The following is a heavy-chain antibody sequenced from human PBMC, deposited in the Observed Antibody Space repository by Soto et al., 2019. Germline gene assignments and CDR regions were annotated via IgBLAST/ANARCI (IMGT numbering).Heavy chain of an antibody. CDR2: IYETGRT. CDR1: GGSINRSPYY. Sequence: PSETLSLTCSVSGGSINRSPYYWDWIRQSPGKGLEWIGSIYETGRTNHNPLLKSRVTVTVDTSRNQFSLDLSSVTAADTAMYYCARIEMASIKWGRGTLVTVSS. J-gene: IGHJ4*02. V-gene: IGHV4-39*01. D-gene: IGHD5-12*01. CDR3: ARIEMASIK.